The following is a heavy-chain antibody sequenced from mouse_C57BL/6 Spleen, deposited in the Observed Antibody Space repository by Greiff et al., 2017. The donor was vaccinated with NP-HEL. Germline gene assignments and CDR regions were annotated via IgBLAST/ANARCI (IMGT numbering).Heavy chain of an antibody. CDR3: ARSLWSYAMDY. Sequence: VQLQQSGPELVKPGASVKISCKASGYTFTDYYMNWVKQSHGKSLEWIGDINPNNGGTSYNQKFKGKATLTVDKSSSTAYMELRSLTSEDSAVYYCARSLWSYAMDYWGQGTSVTVSS. CDR2: INPNNGGT. CDR1: GYTFTDYY. J-gene: IGHJ4*01. V-gene: IGHV1-26*01. D-gene: IGHD1-1*02.